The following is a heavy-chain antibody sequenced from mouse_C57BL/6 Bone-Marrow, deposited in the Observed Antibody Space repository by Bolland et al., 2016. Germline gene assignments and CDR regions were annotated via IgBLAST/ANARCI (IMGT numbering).Heavy chain of an antibody. V-gene: IGHV1-85*01. CDR2: ST. CDR3: ARSPEAMDH. Sequence: STKYNEKFKGKATLTVDTSSSTAYMELHSLTSEDSAVYFCARSPEAMDHWGQGTS. J-gene: IGHJ4*01.